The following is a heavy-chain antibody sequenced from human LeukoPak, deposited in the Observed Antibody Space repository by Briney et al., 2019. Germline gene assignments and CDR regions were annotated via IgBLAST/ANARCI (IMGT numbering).Heavy chain of an antibody. Sequence: ASVKVSCKASGYTFTSYDFNWVRQAAGERPEWMGWMSPKSGDTGYAQKFQDRVTMTRNTSISTAYMELSSLRSDDTAVYHCARGPPTWGYDYWGPGTLVTVSS. V-gene: IGHV1-8*01. D-gene: IGHD7-27*01. CDR1: GYTFTSYD. CDR2: MSPKSGDT. CDR3: ARGPPTWGYDY. J-gene: IGHJ4*02.